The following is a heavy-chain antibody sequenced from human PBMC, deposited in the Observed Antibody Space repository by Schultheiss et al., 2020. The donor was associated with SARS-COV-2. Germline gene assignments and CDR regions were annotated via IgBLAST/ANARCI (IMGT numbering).Heavy chain of an antibody. D-gene: IGHD3-3*01. CDR2: IKSKTDGGTT. J-gene: IGHJ4*02. CDR3: TTFSYYDFWSGSPLDY. V-gene: IGHV3-15*01. Sequence: GGSLRLSCTASGFTFGDYAMSWVRQASGKGLEWVGRIKSKTDGGTTDYAAPVKGRFTISRDDSKNTLYLQMNSLKTEDTAVYYCTTFSYYDFWSGSPLDYWGQGTLVTVSS. CDR1: GFTFGDYA.